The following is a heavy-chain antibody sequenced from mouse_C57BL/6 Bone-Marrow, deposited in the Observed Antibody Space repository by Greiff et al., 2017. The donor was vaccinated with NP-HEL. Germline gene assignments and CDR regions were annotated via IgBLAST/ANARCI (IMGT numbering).Heavy chain of an antibody. CDR1: GYTFTSYW. CDR2: IHPNSGST. Sequence: QVQLQQPGAELVKPGASVKLSCKASGYTFTSYWMHWVKQRPGQGLEWIGMIHPNSGSTNYNEKLKSKATLTVDKSSSTAYMQLSSLTSEDAAVYYCARKGTTDWWFDVWGTGTTVTVSS. CDR3: ARKGTTDWWFDV. J-gene: IGHJ1*03. D-gene: IGHD1-1*01. V-gene: IGHV1-64*01.